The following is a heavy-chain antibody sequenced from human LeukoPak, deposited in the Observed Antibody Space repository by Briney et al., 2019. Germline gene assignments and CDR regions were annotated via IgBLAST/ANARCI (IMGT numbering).Heavy chain of an antibody. V-gene: IGHV4-59*08. CDR1: GGSISSYY. J-gene: IGHJ4*02. CDR3: ASSYDRHSHQRIYDY. Sequence: PSETLSLTCTVSGGSISSYYWSWIRQPPGKGLEWSGYIYYSGSTNYNPSLKGRVTISVDTSKNPFSLKLSSVTAADTAVYYCASSYDRHSHQRIYDYGGQGNLVTVSS. D-gene: IGHD3-22*01. CDR2: IYYSGST.